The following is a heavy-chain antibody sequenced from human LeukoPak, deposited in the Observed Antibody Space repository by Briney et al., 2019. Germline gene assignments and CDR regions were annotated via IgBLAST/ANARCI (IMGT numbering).Heavy chain of an antibody. CDR3: ARPDDYDILTGYSYAFDI. V-gene: IGHV4-59*12. D-gene: IGHD3-9*01. Sequence: SETLSLTCTVSGGSISSYYWSWTRQPPGKGQEWIGDIYYSGNTNYNPSLKSRVTISVHTSKNQFSLKLSSVTAADTAVYYCARPDDYDILTGYSYAFDIWGQGTMVTVSS. CDR1: GGSISSYY. J-gene: IGHJ3*02. CDR2: IYYSGNT.